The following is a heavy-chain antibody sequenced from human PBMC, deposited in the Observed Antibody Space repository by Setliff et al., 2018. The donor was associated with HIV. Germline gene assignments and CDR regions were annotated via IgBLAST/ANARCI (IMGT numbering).Heavy chain of an antibody. V-gene: IGHV4-39*07. Sequence: SETLSLTCTVSGGSISSSNYYWGWIRQPPGKGLDWIGRVYYSGSTDYNPSLQSRATLSIDTSKNQFSLKLTSVIAADTAIYYCARGPFVLRFLERLVYFDYWGQGKLVTVSS. J-gene: IGHJ4*02. D-gene: IGHD3-3*01. CDR2: VYYSGST. CDR3: ARGPFVLRFLERLVYFDY. CDR1: GGSISSSNYY.